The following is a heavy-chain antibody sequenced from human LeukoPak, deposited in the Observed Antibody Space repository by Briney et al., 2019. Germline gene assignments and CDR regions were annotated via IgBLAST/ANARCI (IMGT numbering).Heavy chain of an antibody. Sequence: GGSLRLSCAASGFTFSNAWMSWVRQAPGKGLEWVSSISSSSSYIYYADSVKGRFTISRDNAKNSLYLQMNSLRAEDTAVYYCAKGQSPYYYYYYMDVWGKGTTVTVSS. V-gene: IGHV3-21*04. J-gene: IGHJ6*03. CDR2: ISSSSSYI. CDR1: GFTFSNAW. CDR3: AKGQSPYYYYYYMDV.